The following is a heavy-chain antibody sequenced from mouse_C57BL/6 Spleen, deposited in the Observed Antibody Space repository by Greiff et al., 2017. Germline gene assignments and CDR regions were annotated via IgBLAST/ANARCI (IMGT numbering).Heavy chain of an antibody. CDR2: IDPNSGGT. V-gene: IGHV1-72*01. D-gene: IGHD1-1*01. J-gene: IGHJ4*01. Sequence: VKQRPGRGLEWIGRIDPNSGGTKYNEKFKSKATLTVDKPSSTAYMQLSSLTSEDSAVYYCARGDYYGSWDYAMDYWGQGTSVTVSS. CDR3: ARGDYYGSWDYAMDY.